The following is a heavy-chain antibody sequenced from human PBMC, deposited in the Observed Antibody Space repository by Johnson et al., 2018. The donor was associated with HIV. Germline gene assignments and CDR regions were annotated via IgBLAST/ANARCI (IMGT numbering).Heavy chain of an antibody. CDR3: ARDRGLDAFDI. V-gene: IGHV3-30*19. D-gene: IGHD3-10*01. J-gene: IGHJ3*02. CDR2: ISYDGSNK. Sequence: QEQLVESGGGVVRPGGSLRLSCAASGFTFSSYGMHWVRQAPGKGLEWVAVISYDGSNKYYADSVKGRFTISRDNSKNTVYLQMNSLRVEDTAVYYCARDRGLDAFDIWAKGQWSPSLQ. CDR1: GFTFSSYG.